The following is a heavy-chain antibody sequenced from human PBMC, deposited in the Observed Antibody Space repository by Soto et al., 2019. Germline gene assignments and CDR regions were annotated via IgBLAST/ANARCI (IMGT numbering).Heavy chain of an antibody. CDR1: GYSFTNYW. CDR3: AKYSSGFYVVDY. CDR2: IYPGDSDT. Sequence: PGESLKISCKGSGYSFTNYWIGWVRQMPGKGLEWMGIIYPGDSDTRYSPSLQGQVTISVDRSISTAYLQWRSLKASDTAMYYCAKYSSGFYVVDYWGQRTLVTVSS. D-gene: IGHD6-25*01. V-gene: IGHV5-51*01. J-gene: IGHJ4*02.